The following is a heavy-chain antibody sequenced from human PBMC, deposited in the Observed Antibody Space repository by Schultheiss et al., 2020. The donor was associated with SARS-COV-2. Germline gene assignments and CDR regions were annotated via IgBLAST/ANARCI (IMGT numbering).Heavy chain of an antibody. CDR2: IHDSGST. V-gene: IGHV4-59*11. CDR3: ARCGYYSLYYFDY. D-gene: IGHD3-22*01. CDR1: GASMSTHY. Sequence: SETLSLTCTVSGASMSTHYWTWIRQLPGKGLEWIGFIHDSGSTNYNPSLKSRVTISADTSKNEVSLKLSSVTAADTAVYYCARCGYYSLYYFDYWGPGNLVTVSS. J-gene: IGHJ4*02.